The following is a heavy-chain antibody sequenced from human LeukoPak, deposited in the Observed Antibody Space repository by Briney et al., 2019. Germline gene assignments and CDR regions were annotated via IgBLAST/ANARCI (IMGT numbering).Heavy chain of an antibody. V-gene: IGHV1-69*01. Sequence: ASVKVSCKASGGTLSSYAISWVRQAPGQGLEWMGGIIPIFGTANYAQKFQGRVTITADESTSTAYMELSSLRSEDTAVYYCARDLTAMRGFCSYWGQGTLVTVSS. CDR3: ARDLTAMRGFCSY. J-gene: IGHJ4*02. D-gene: IGHD5-18*01. CDR2: IIPIFGTA. CDR1: GGTLSSYA.